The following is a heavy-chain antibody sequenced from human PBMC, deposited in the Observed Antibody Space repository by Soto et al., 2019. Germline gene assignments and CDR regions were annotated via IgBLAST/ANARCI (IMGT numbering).Heavy chain of an antibody. Sequence: QVQLVQSGAEVKKPGASVTVSCKASGYTFTRSGISWVRQAPGQGLEWMGWINGYNGDTNYAQKFQGRITLTTNTPTSTAYMDLRSLRADATALYYCARMGAVPYYYCGMDVWGQGTTVIVSS. V-gene: IGHV1-18*01. J-gene: IGHJ6*02. CDR2: INGYNGDT. D-gene: IGHD3-16*01. CDR3: ARMGAVPYYYCGMDV. CDR1: GYTFTRSG.